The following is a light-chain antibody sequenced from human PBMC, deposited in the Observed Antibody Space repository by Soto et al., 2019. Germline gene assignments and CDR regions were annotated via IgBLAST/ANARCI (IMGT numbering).Light chain of an antibody. J-gene: IGLJ3*02. Sequence: QSALTQPASVSGSPGQSITISCTGTSSDIGTYNFVSWYQLHPGKGPKLIIFEVSNRPLGVSDRFSGSKSGYTASLTISEVQTEDEADYYCSSHRTRSTWVFGGGTKLTVL. CDR3: SSHRTRSTWV. V-gene: IGLV2-14*01. CDR1: SSDIGTYNF. CDR2: EVS.